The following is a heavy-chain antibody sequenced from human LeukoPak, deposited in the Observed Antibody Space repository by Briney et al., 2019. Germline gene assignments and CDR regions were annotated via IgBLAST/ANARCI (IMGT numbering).Heavy chain of an antibody. CDR2: INPSGGST. Sequence: GASVKVSCKASGYTFTSYYMHWVRQAPGQGLEWMGIINPSGGSTSYAQKFQGRVTMTRDMSTSTVYMELSSLRSEDTAVYYCAREGYSYGHFDYWGQGTLVTVSS. J-gene: IGHJ4*02. D-gene: IGHD5-18*01. V-gene: IGHV1-46*01. CDR1: GYTFTSYY. CDR3: AREGYSYGHFDY.